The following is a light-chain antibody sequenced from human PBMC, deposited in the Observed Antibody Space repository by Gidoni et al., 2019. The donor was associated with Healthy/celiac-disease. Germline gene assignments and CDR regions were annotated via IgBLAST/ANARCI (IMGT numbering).Light chain of an antibody. CDR1: QGISSY. CDR2: AAS. V-gene: IGKV1-9*01. J-gene: IGKJ5*01. Sequence: DIQLTQSPSVLSASVGDRVTITCWASQGISSYLAWYQQKPGKAPKLLIYAASTLQSGVPSMFSGSGSGTEFTLTIRSLQPEDFATYYCQQLNSYPLITFGQGTRLEI. CDR3: QQLNSYPLIT.